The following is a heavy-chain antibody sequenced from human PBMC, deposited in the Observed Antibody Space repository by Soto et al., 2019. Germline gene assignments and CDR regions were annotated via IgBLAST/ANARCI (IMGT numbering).Heavy chain of an antibody. CDR2: INHSGST. CDR1: GGSFSGYD. CDR3: ARDKITGLFDY. D-gene: IGHD2-8*02. V-gene: IGHV4-34*01. Sequence: QVQLQQWGAGLLKPSETLSLPCAVYGGSFSGYDWTWIRQPPGTGLAWIGEINHSGSTNYNPSLKIRLTISVDTSKKQFSLKLTSVTAADTAVYYCARDKITGLFDYWGQGTLVTVSS. J-gene: IGHJ4*02.